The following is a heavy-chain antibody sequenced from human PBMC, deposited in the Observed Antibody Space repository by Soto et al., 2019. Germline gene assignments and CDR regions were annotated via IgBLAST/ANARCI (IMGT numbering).Heavy chain of an antibody. J-gene: IGHJ6*02. D-gene: IGHD6-6*01. V-gene: IGHV5-51*01. Sequence: GELMKIWWSGAEESCAIYGSGWVSQMPGKDLEWMGIIYPGDSDTRYSPSFQGQVTISADKSLRTAYLQWTSLKASDTALYYCARTRSFPLGFYYDGMDVWAQGTTGTV. CDR3: ARTRSFPLGFYYDGMDV. CDR2: IYPGDSDT. CDR1: EESCAIYG.